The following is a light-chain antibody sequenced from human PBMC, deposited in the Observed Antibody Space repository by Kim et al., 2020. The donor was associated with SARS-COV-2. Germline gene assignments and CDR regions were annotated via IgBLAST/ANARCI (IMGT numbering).Light chain of an antibody. J-gene: IGKJ1*01. CDR2: AAS. V-gene: IGKV1-39*01. CDR1: QSISSY. CDR3: QQSYITPLT. Sequence: DIQMTQSPSSLSASVGDRVTITCRATQSISSYLNWYQQKPGKAPKLLIYAASSLQSGVPSRFSGSGSGTDFTLTISSLQPEDFATYFCQQSYITPLTFGPGTKVEIK.